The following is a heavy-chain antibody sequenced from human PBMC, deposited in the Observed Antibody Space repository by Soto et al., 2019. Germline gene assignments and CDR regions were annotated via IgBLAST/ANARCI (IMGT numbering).Heavy chain of an antibody. D-gene: IGHD6-13*01. Sequence: GGSLRLSCAASGFTFSNAWMNWVRQAPGKGLEWVGRIKSKTDGGTTDYPAPVKGRFTISRDDSENTLYLQMNSLKTEDTAVYYCTTHWSSSSWYSGYWGQGTLVTVSS. CDR3: TTHWSSSSWYSGY. J-gene: IGHJ4*02. V-gene: IGHV3-15*07. CDR2: IKSKTDGGTT. CDR1: GFTFSNAW.